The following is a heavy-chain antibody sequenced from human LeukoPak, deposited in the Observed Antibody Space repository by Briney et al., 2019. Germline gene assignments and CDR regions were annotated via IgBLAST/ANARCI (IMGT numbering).Heavy chain of an antibody. CDR3: ARDQYYYGMDV. Sequence: SETLSLTCTVSGGSISGYYWSWIRQPPGKGLEWIGYIYYSGSTNYNPSLKSRVTISVDTSKNQFSLKLSSVTAADTAVYYCARDQYYYGMDVWGQGTTVTVSS. CDR1: GGSISGYY. CDR2: IYYSGST. V-gene: IGHV4-59*01. J-gene: IGHJ6*02.